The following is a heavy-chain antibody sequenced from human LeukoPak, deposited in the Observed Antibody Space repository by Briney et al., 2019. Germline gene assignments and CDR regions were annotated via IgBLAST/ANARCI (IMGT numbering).Heavy chain of an antibody. CDR3: ARDAMVRGVLIDY. Sequence: AGGSLRLSCAASGFTFGTYSMNWVRQAPGKGLEWVSSISSSSSYIYYADSVKGRLTISRDNAKNSLFLQMSSLRAEDTAVYYCARDAMVRGVLIDYWGQGTLVTVSS. J-gene: IGHJ4*02. V-gene: IGHV3-21*01. CDR1: GFTFGTYS. D-gene: IGHD3-10*01. CDR2: ISSSSSYI.